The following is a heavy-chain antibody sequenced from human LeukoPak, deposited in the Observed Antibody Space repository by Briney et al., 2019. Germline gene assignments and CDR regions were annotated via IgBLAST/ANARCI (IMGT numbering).Heavy chain of an antibody. CDR1: GFTFSSYG. Sequence: PGRSLRLSCAASGFTFSSYGMHWVRQAPGKGLEWVAVIWYDGSNKYYADCVKGRFTISRDNSKNTLYLQMNSLRAEDTAVYYCAKDMNWNYRGDFDYWGQGTLVTVSS. V-gene: IGHV3-33*06. CDR2: IWYDGSNK. J-gene: IGHJ4*02. D-gene: IGHD1-7*01. CDR3: AKDMNWNYRGDFDY.